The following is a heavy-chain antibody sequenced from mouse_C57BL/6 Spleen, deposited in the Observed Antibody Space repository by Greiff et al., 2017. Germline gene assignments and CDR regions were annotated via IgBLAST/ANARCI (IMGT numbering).Heavy chain of an antibody. J-gene: IGHJ3*01. V-gene: IGHV5-4*03. D-gene: IGHD1-1*01. Sequence: EVKLMESGGGLVKPGGSLKLSCAASGFTFSSYAMSWVRQTPEKRLEWVATISDGGSYTYYPDNVKGRFTISRDNAKNNLYLQMSHLKSEDTAMYYCARSAYYGSFAYWGQGTLVTVSA. CDR1: GFTFSSYA. CDR3: ARSAYYGSFAY. CDR2: ISDGGSYT.